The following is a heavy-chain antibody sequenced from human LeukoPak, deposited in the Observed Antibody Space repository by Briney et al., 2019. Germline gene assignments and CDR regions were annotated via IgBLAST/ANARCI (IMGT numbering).Heavy chain of an antibody. J-gene: IGHJ4*02. V-gene: IGHV4-39*07. D-gene: IGHD2-15*01. CDR1: GGSISSSSYY. CDR2: IYYSGST. CDR3: ARGGSRLFDD. Sequence: SETLSLTCTVSGGSISSSSYYWGRLRQPPGKGLEWIGSIYYSGSTYSNPALKSRVTITVDTTKNQFSLKQSSLTDADAAGYYCARGGSRLFDDWGQGTLVTVSS.